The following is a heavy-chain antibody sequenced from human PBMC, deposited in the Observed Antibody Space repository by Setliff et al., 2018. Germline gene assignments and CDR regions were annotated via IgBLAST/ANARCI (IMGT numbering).Heavy chain of an antibody. CDR1: GFTFSSHW. J-gene: IGHJ5*02. D-gene: IGHD6-19*01. V-gene: IGHV3-33*06. CDR2: IWYDGINK. CDR3: AKDWGSDTVAPHHFFDP. Sequence: GGSLRLSCAASGFTFSSHWMHWVRQAPGKGLEWVAVIWYDGINKYYADSVKGRFTISRDNSKNTLYLQMNSLRAEDAAVYYCAKDWGSDTVAPHHFFDPWGQGTLVTVSS.